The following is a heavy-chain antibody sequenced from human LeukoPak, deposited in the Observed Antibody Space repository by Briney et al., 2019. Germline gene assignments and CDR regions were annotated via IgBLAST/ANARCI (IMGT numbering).Heavy chain of an antibody. CDR3: ARVGSLSGYYCQWAFDI. D-gene: IGHD3-22*01. V-gene: IGHV4-34*01. J-gene: IGHJ3*02. Sequence: PSETLSLTCAVYGGSFSGYYWSWIRQPPGKGLEWIGEINHSGSTNYNPSLKSRVTISVDTSKNQFSLKLSSVTAADTAVYYCARVGSLSGYYCQWAFDIWGQGTMVTVSS. CDR1: GGSFSGYY. CDR2: INHSGST.